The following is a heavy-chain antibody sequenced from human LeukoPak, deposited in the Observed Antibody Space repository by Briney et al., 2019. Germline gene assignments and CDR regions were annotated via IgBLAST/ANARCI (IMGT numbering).Heavy chain of an antibody. CDR1: GGSFSGYY. CDR2: INHSGST. D-gene: IGHD2-2*03. CDR3: ARSNLGYCSSTSCNNWFDP. J-gene: IGHJ5*02. Sequence: PSETLSLTCAVYGGSFSGYYWSWIRQPPGKGLEWIGEINHSGSTNYNPSLKSRVTISVDTSKNQFSLKLSSVTAADTAVYYCARSNLGYCSSTSCNNWFDPWGQGTLVTVSS. V-gene: IGHV4-34*01.